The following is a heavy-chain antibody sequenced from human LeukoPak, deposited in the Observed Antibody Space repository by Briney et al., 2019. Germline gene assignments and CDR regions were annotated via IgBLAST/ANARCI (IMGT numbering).Heavy chain of an antibody. CDR2: ISGSGGST. D-gene: IGHD3-10*01. CDR1: GFTFSSYG. CDR3: ARRGSGSTFGYYYYYMDV. J-gene: IGHJ6*03. Sequence: PGGSLRLSCAASGFTFSSYGMSWVRQAPGKGLEWVSAISGSGGSTYYADSVKGRFTISRDNSKNTLYLQMNSLRAEDTAVYYCARRGSGSTFGYYYYYMDVWGKGTTVTISS. V-gene: IGHV3-23*01.